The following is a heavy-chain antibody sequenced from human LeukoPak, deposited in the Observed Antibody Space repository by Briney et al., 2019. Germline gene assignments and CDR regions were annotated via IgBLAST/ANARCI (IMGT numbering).Heavy chain of an antibody. CDR1: GFTFSSYA. V-gene: IGHV3-23*01. D-gene: IGHD1-26*01. CDR2: FSGRGGST. CDR3: AKRPGATGGG. Sequence: GGPLRLSCTASGFTFSSYAMSGVRRAPGKGREGVSAFSGRGGSTYYAHPVKGRFTISSDISKNTLYLQMNSLRAEDTAVYSCAKRPGATGGGWGQGTLVTVSS. J-gene: IGHJ4*02.